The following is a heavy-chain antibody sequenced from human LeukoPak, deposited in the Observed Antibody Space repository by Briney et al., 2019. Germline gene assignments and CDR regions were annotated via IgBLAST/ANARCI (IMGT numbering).Heavy chain of an antibody. CDR3: ARGDSDVSLGAFDI. D-gene: IGHD3-10*01. CDR2: IIPIFGTA. CDR1: GGTFSSYA. V-gene: IGHV1-69*13. Sequence: SVKVSCKASGGTFSSYAISGVRQAPGQGLEWMGGIIPIFGTANYAQKFQGRVTNTADDSTSTAYMELSSLRSEDTAVYYCARGDSDVSLGAFDIWGQGTMVTVSS. J-gene: IGHJ3*02.